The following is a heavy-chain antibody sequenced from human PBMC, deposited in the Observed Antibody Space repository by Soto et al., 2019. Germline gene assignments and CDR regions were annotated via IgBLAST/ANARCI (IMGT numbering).Heavy chain of an antibody. CDR1: GYSFSTYW. Sequence: GESLKISCKTSGYSFSTYWIGWVRQMPGKGLEWMGIIYPTDSDTRYSPSFQGQVTISADKSISTAYLQWSSLKASDTAMYYCARNSGSYPRGASMDVWGQGTTVTVSS. V-gene: IGHV5-51*01. D-gene: IGHD1-26*01. J-gene: IGHJ6*02. CDR3: ARNSGSYPRGASMDV. CDR2: IYPTDSDT.